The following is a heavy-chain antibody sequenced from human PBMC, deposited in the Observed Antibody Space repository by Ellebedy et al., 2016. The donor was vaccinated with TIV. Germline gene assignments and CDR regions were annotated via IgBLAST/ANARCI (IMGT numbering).Heavy chain of an antibody. CDR2: IYPDDSDT. Sequence: GESLKISCKGPGYRFTSYWIAWVRQMPRKGLEWMGLIYPDDSDTRYSPSFQGQVTISADKSISTAYLQWSSLKASDTAMYYCARLYCGGDCYSHYWGQGTLVTVSS. CDR3: ARLYCGGDCYSHY. J-gene: IGHJ4*02. V-gene: IGHV5-51*01. CDR1: GYRFTSYW. D-gene: IGHD2-21*02.